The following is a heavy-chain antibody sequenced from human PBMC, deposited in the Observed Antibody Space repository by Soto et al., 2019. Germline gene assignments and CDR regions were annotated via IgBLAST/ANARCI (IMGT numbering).Heavy chain of an antibody. Sequence: QVQLVQSGAEVKKPGSSVKVSCTASGGTFNFYSISWVRQAPGQGLEWVGRVIPMVGMSEYAQKFQGRVTIPAENASMPAYWDLRSLRCAETAVYFWSATYGLGSGHFHSWVQVTQGTFSS. CDR2: VIPMVGMS. D-gene: IGHD3-16*01. J-gene: IGHJ5*01. V-gene: IGHV1-69*02. CDR3: SATYGLGSGHFHS. CDR1: GGTFNFYS.